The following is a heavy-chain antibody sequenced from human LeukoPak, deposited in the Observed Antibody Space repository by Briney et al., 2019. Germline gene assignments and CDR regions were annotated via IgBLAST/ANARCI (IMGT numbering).Heavy chain of an antibody. V-gene: IGHV3-48*03. Sequence: GGSLRLSWAASGFTFSSYEMNWVRQAPGKGLEWVSYISSSGSTIYYADSVKGRFTISRDNAKNSLYLQMNSLRAEDTAVYYCARETVVVVPAAMWDWFDPWGQGTLVTVSS. D-gene: IGHD2-2*01. CDR2: ISSSGSTI. J-gene: IGHJ5*02. CDR3: ARETVVVVPAAMWDWFDP. CDR1: GFTFSSYE.